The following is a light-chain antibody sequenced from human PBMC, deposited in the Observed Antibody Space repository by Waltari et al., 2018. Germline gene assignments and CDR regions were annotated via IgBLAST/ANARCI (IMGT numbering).Light chain of an antibody. CDR2: AAS. CDR3: LQHNSYPHS. CDR1: EGISSY. J-gene: IGKJ2*03. V-gene: IGKV1-17*01. Sequence: DIQMTQSPSSLSASVGAPVTITCRASEGISSYLNWFQQKPGKAPKLLIYAASSLESGVPSRFSGSGSGTEFTLTISSLQPEDFAAYYCLQHNSYPHSFGQGTKVEIK.